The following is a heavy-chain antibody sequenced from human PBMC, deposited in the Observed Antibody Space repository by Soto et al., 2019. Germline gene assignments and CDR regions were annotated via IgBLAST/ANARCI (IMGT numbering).Heavy chain of an antibody. Sequence: SVPLSITCTVSGGSVSSGSYYWSWIRQPPGKGLEWIGYIYYSGSTNYDPSLKSRVTISVDTSKNQFSLKLSSVTAADTAVYYWARGLGGYYFDYWGQGTLVTVSS. CDR1: GGSVSSGSYY. CDR3: ARGLGGYYFDY. D-gene: IGHD3-16*01. V-gene: IGHV4-61*01. J-gene: IGHJ4*02. CDR2: IYYSGST.